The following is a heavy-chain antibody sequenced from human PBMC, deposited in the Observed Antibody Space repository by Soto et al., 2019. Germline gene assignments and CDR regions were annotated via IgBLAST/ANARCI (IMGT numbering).Heavy chain of an antibody. CDR3: ARGVGDLLWKARPYYFDY. CDR2: IDWDDDK. CDR1: GFSLSTSGMC. Sequence: SGPTLVNPTHPLTLTCTFSGFSLSTSGMCVSWIRQPPGEALEWLALIDWDDDKYYSTSLKTRLTISKDTSKNQVVLTMTNMDPVDTATYYCARGVGDLLWKARPYYFDYWGQGTLVTVSS. J-gene: IGHJ4*02. V-gene: IGHV2-70*01. D-gene: IGHD3-10*01.